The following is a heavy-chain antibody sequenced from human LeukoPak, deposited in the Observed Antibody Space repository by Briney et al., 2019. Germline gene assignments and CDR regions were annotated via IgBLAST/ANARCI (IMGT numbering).Heavy chain of an antibody. D-gene: IGHD3-3*01. V-gene: IGHV4-39*07. CDR2: IYYSGST. J-gene: IGHJ3*02. Sequence: NTSETLSLTCTVSGGSISSSSYYWGWIRQPPGKGLEWIGSIYYSGSTYYNPSLKSRVTISVDTSKNQFSLKLSSVTAADTAVYYCARGGFGTTIFGIPGAFDIWGQGTMVTVSS. CDR3: ARGGFGTTIFGIPGAFDI. CDR1: GGSISSSSYY.